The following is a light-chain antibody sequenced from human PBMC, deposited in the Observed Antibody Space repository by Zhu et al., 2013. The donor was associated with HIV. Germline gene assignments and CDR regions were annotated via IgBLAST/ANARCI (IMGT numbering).Light chain of an antibody. CDR1: QSVLYRSNNKNY. CDR2: WAS. J-gene: IGKJ3*01. CDR3: QQRSNWPPFT. Sequence: DIVMTQSPDSLAVSLGERATINCKSSQSVLYRSNNKNYLAWYQQKPGQPPKVLIYWASTRESGVPDRFSGSGSGTEFTLTISSLQAEDVAVYFCQQRSNWPPFTFGPGTKVDIK. V-gene: IGKV4-1*01.